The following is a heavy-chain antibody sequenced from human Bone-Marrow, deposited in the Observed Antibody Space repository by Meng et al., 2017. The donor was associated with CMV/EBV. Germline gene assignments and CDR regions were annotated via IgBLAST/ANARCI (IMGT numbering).Heavy chain of an antibody. D-gene: IGHD2-2*01. CDR2: ISGSGGST. CDR1: GFTFSSDA. CDR3: ANSEVIVVVPAARFDP. Sequence: SGFTFSSDAMSWVRQAPGKGLEWVSAISGSGGSTYYADSVKGRFTISRDNSKNTLYLQMNSLRAEDTAVYYCANSEVIVVVPAARFDPWGQGPWSPSPQ. J-gene: IGHJ5*02. V-gene: IGHV3-23*01.